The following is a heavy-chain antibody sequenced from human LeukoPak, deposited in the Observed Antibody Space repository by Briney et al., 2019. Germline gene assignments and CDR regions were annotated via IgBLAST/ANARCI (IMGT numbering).Heavy chain of an antibody. J-gene: IGHJ5*02. CDR1: GFTVSSNY. D-gene: IGHD1-26*01. CDR3: ARASGSYTHWFDP. CDR2: IYSGGST. Sequence: PGGSLRLSCAASGFTVSSNYMSLVLQAPGKGLEWVSVIYSGGSTYYADSVKGRFTISRDNSKNTLYLQMNSLRAEDTAVYYCARASGSYTHWFDPWGQGTLVTVSS. V-gene: IGHV3-66*01.